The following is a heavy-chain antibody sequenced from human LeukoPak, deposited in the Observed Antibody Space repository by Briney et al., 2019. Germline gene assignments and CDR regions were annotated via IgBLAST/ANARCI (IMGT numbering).Heavy chain of an antibody. CDR1: GLTLSIFS. Sequence: GESLRLSRSPSGLTLSIFSVNGVRPPPGGGLVWVPSLISSSSHIYHADSVTGHFTISRDNAKNALYLQMNSLRAEDTAVYYCASGCSGGSCYSKNDYYYYMDVWGKGTTVTVSS. J-gene: IGHJ6*03. CDR2: LISSSSHI. D-gene: IGHD2-15*01. V-gene: IGHV3-21*04. CDR3: ASGCSGGSCYSKNDYYYYMDV.